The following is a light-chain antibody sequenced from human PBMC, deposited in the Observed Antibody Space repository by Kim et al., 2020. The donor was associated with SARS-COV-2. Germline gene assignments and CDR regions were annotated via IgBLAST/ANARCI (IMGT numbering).Light chain of an antibody. CDR3: NSRDSNDNVV. CDR2: GKN. Sequence: VALGQTVRITCQGDSLRSYYATWYQQKPGQAPIVVIYGKNNRPSGIPDRFSGSSSGNTASFTITGTQAGDEADYYCNSRDSNDNVVFGGGTKLTVL. J-gene: IGLJ2*01. V-gene: IGLV3-19*01. CDR1: SLRSYY.